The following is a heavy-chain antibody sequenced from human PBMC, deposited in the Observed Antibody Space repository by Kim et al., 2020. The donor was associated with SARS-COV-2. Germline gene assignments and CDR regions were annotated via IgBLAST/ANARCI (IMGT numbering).Heavy chain of an antibody. Sequence: SETLSLTCTVSGGSISSYYWSWIRQPPGKGLEWIGYXYYSGSTNYNPSLKSRVTISVDTSKNQFSLKLSSVTAADTAVYYCGSGFAYWGQGTLVTVSS. J-gene: IGHJ4*02. V-gene: IGHV4-59*12. CDR3: GSGFAY. CDR2: XYYSGST. CDR1: GGSISSYY. D-gene: IGHD2-15*01.